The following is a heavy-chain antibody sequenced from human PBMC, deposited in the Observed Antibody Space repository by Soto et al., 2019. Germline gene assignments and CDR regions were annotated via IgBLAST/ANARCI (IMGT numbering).Heavy chain of an antibody. CDR1: GFTFSSYA. CDR3: ARGEQLAYYYYYGMDV. CDR2: ISYDGSNK. J-gene: IGHJ6*02. V-gene: IGHV3-30-3*01. Sequence: LRLSCAASGFTFSSYAMHWVRQAPCKGLEWVAVISYDGSNKYYAGSVKGRFTISRDNSKNTLYLQMNSLRAEDTAVYYCARGEQLAYYYYYGMDVWGQGTTVTVSS. D-gene: IGHD6-6*01.